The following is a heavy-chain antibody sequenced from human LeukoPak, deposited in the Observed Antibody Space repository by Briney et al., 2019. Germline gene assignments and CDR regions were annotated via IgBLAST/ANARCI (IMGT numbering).Heavy chain of an antibody. CDR2: ISYDGSNK. V-gene: IGHV3-30-3*01. D-gene: IGHD3-10*01. CDR1: GFTFSSYA. Sequence: PGGSLRLSCAASGFTFSSYAMHWVRQAPGKGLEWVAVISYDGSNKYYADSVKGRFTISRDNSKNTLYLQVNSLSSEDTAVYYCARDGSGTYSYYMDVWGKGTTVTVSS. CDR3: ARDGSGTYSYYMDV. J-gene: IGHJ6*03.